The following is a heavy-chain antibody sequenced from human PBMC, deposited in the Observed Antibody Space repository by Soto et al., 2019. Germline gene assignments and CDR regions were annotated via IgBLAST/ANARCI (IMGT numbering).Heavy chain of an antibody. D-gene: IGHD3-10*01. J-gene: IGHJ6*02. CDR2: ISAYNGNT. CDR3: ARLPPTRDDVLLWFGPI. V-gene: IGHV1-18*01. CDR1: GYTFTSYG. Sequence: GASVKVSCKASGYTFTSYGISWVRQAPGQGLEWMGWISAYNGNTNYAERLQGRVTMTTDTSTSTAYMELKSLRYDDTAVYYCARLPPTRDDVLLWFGPIWGQGTTVTVSS.